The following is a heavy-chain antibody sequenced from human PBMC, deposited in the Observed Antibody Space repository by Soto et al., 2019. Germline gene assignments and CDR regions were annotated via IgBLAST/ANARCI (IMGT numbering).Heavy chain of an antibody. Sequence: EVQLVESGGGLVKPGGSLRLSCAASGFTFSSYSMNWVRQAPGKRLECVSSISSSSSCIYYADSVKGRFTISRDNAKNSLYLQMNSLRAEDTAVYYCARAIEDIVVVVAATRPSSFDYWGQGTLVTVSS. CDR3: ARAIEDIVVVVAATRPSSFDY. D-gene: IGHD2-15*01. CDR2: ISSSSSCI. CDR1: GFTFSSYS. J-gene: IGHJ4*02. V-gene: IGHV3-21*01.